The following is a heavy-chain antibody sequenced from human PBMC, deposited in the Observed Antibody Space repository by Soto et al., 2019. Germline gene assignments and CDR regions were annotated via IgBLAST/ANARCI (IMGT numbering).Heavy chain of an antibody. V-gene: IGHV3-23*01. CDR3: AQEGAATGMAFDY. Sequence: EVQLLESGGGLVQPGGSLRLSCAASGFTFSSYAMSWVRQAPGKGLEWVSAISGSGGSTYYEDSVKGRFTISRDNSKNTQYLQMNSLRAEDTAVYYCAQEGAATGMAFDYWGQGTLVTVCS. CDR2: ISGSGGST. D-gene: IGHD2-15*01. J-gene: IGHJ4*02. CDR1: GFTFSSYA.